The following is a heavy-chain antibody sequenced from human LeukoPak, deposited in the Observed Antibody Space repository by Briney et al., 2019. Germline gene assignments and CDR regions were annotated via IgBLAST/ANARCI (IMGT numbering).Heavy chain of an antibody. CDR2: ISGSGGTT. CDR3: ARERGSSGGNTNGYFDY. CDR1: ELTFSNYA. Sequence: GVSLRLPCAASELTFSNYAILWVRHAPEKGLEWVTVISGSGGTTYSADSVKGRLTISRDNSENTLYLQMNSLRAEDTAAYYCARERGSSGGNTNGYFDYWGQGALVTVSS. J-gene: IGHJ4*02. D-gene: IGHD4-23*01. V-gene: IGHV3-23*01.